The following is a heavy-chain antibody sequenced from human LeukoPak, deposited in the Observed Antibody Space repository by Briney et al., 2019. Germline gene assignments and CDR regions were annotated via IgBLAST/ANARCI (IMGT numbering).Heavy chain of an antibody. D-gene: IGHD3-10*01. CDR1: AFTVKISP. V-gene: IGHV3-30*04. CDR3: AREGVQETVDAFDI. CDR2: ILNDRSYK. J-gene: IGHJ3*02. Sequence: GGSLRLSCAASAFTVKISPRHWVRQVPGKWLEWLSVILNDRSYKNNADSITDRFIIFRDNSKNTIYLQLNSMRPEDTAMYYCAREGVQETVDAFDIWGLGTMVIVSS.